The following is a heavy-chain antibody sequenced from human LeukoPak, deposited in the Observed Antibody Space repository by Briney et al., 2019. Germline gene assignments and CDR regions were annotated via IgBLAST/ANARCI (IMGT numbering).Heavy chain of an antibody. D-gene: IGHD2-2*01. CDR3: ARDRGYCSSTSCPLDY. Sequence: ASVKVSCKASGYTFTGYYMHWVRQAPGQGLEWMGWINPNSGGTNYAQKFQGWVTMTRDTSISTAYMELSRLRSDDTAVYYCARDRGYCSSTSCPLDYWGQGTMVTVSS. J-gene: IGHJ3*01. V-gene: IGHV1-2*04. CDR1: GYTFTGYY. CDR2: INPNSGGT.